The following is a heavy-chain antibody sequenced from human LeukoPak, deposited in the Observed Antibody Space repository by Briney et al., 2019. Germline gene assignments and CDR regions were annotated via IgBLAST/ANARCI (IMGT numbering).Heavy chain of an antibody. V-gene: IGHV4-39*07. Sequence: PSETLSLTCTVSGGSISSSSYYWGWIRQPPGKGLEWIGSIYYSGSTYYNPSLKSRVTISVDTSKNQFSLKLSSVTAADTAVYYCASSGSYLGAFDIWGQGTMVTVSS. CDR2: IYYSGST. CDR3: ASSGSYLGAFDI. CDR1: GGSISSSSYY. J-gene: IGHJ3*02. D-gene: IGHD1-26*01.